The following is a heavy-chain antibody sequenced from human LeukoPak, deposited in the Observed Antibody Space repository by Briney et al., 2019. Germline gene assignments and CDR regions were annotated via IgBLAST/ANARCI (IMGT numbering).Heavy chain of an antibody. Sequence: GGSLRLSCAASGFTFSSYTMSWVRQAPGKGLGWVSAINPTGGSTYYADSVKGRFTISRDNSKNTLYLQMNSLRAEDTAVYFCASAGSHSYFDSWGPGTLVTVSS. CDR3: ASAGSHSYFDS. J-gene: IGHJ4*02. D-gene: IGHD6-13*01. CDR1: GFTFSSYT. CDR2: INPTGGST. V-gene: IGHV3-23*01.